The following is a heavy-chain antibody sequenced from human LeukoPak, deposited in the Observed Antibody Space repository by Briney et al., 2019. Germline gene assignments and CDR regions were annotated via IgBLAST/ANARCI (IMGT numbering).Heavy chain of an antibody. D-gene: IGHD3-22*01. V-gene: IGHV4-59*08. CDR2: IYYSGST. CDR1: GGSISSYY. CDR3: ARHGDYDSSAD. Sequence: SKTLSLTCTVSGGSISSYYWSWIRQPPGKGLEWIGYIYYSGSTNYNPSLKSRVTISVDTSKNQFSLKLSSVTAADTAVYYCARHGDYDSSADWGQGTLVTVSS. J-gene: IGHJ4*02.